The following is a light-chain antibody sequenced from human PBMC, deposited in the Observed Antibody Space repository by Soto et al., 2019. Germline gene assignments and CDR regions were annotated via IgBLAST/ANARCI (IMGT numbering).Light chain of an antibody. J-gene: IGKJ5*01. Sequence: EIQMTQSPSTLSGSVGDRVTMTCRASQTISSWLAWYQQKPGKAPKLLIYKASTLKSGVPSRFSGSGSGTDFTLTISSLQPEDFATYYCQQLNTYPQITFGQGTRLAI. V-gene: IGKV1-5*03. CDR2: KAS. CDR3: QQLNTYPQIT. CDR1: QTISSW.